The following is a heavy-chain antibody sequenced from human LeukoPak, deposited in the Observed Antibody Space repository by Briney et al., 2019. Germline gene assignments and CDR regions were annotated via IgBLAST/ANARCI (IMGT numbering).Heavy chain of an antibody. CDR2: INHSGST. CDR1: GGSFSGYH. V-gene: IGHV4-34*01. D-gene: IGHD2-2*01. CDR3: ARKLASSTLKAGAFDI. J-gene: IGHJ3*02. Sequence: SETLSLTCAVYGGSFSGYHWSWIRQPPGKGLEWIGEINHSGSTNYNPSLKSRVTISVDTSKNQFSLKLSSVTAADTAVYYCARKLASSTLKAGAFDIWGQGTMVTVSS.